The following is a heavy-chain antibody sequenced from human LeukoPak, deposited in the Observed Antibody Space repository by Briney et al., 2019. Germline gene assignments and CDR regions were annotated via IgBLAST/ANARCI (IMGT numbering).Heavy chain of an antibody. CDR2: IYYSGST. CDR3: ARNFYASSGYYLDDFYFDF. D-gene: IGHD3-22*01. Sequence: SETLSLTCTVSGASIIGDTYYWGWIRQPPGKGLEWIGSIYYSGSTYYSPSLKSRVTMSVDTSTNQFSLKLISVTAADTALYYCARNFYASSGYYLDDFYFDFWGQGTLVTVPS. V-gene: IGHV4-39*07. J-gene: IGHJ4*02. CDR1: GASIIGDTYY.